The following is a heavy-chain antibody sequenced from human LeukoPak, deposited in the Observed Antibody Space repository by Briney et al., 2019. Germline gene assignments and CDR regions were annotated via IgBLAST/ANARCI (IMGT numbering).Heavy chain of an antibody. CDR1: GGSISAYY. CDR2: IYYSGST. J-gene: IGHJ4*02. D-gene: IGHD1-26*01. CDR3: PRHGARGSYLYYFDY. Sequence: SETLSLTCTVSGGSISAYYWSWIRQTPGKGLEWIGYIYYSGSTNYNPSLKSRVTISVDTSKNQFSLKLSSVTAADTAVYFRPRHGARGSYLYYFDYWGQGTLVTVSS. V-gene: IGHV4-59*08.